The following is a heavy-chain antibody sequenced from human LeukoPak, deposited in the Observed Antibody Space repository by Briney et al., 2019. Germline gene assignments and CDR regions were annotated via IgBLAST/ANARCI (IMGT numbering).Heavy chain of an antibody. D-gene: IGHD6-19*01. CDR2: INRDGSEK. Sequence: GGSLRLSCAASGFTFSNYAMSWVRQAPGKGLEWVANINRDGSEKYDVDSAKGRFTISRDNAKNSLYLQMNSLRVEDTAMYYCARVGGGDGSGWSTTDYWGQGTLVTISS. V-gene: IGHV3-7*01. CDR3: ARVGGGDGSGWSTTDY. J-gene: IGHJ4*02. CDR1: GFTFSNYA.